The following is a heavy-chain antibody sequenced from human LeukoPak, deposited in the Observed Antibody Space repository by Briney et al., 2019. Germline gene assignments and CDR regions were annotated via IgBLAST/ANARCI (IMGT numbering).Heavy chain of an antibody. J-gene: IGHJ4*02. D-gene: IGHD3-3*01. CDR3: ASKGGTHFDFWRGYGY. CDR1: GFSFRTYD. V-gene: IGHV3-23*01. Sequence: GGSLRLSCAASGFSFRTYDMTWVRQAPGKGLEWVSVISGSGDGRDYADSVKGRFNISRDNSKNTLYLQTNSLRAEDTAVYYCASKGGTHFDFWRGYGYWGQGTLVTVSS. CDR2: ISGSGDGR.